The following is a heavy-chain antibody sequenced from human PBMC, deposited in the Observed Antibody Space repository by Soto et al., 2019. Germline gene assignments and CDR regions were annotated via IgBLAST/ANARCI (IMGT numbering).Heavy chain of an antibody. V-gene: IGHV4-39*01. Sequence: PSETLSLTCTVSGGSISSSSYYWGWIRQPPGKGLEWIGSIYYSGSTYYNPSLKSRVTISVDTSKNQFSLKLSSVTAADTAVYYCARRGSIAVAGTFDYWGQGTLVTLSS. D-gene: IGHD6-19*01. CDR2: IYYSGST. CDR3: ARRGSIAVAGTFDY. J-gene: IGHJ4*02. CDR1: GGSISSSSYY.